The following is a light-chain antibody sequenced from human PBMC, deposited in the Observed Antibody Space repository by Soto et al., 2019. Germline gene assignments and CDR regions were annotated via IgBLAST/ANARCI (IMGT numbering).Light chain of an antibody. CDR3: CSYAGSYTFYV. Sequence: SALTQPRSVSGSPGQSVTISCTGTSSDVGGYNYASWYQQHPGKAPKLMIYDVSKRPSGVPDRFSGSKSGNTASLTISGLQAEDEADYYCCSYAGSYTFYVFGTGTKVTVL. J-gene: IGLJ1*01. V-gene: IGLV2-11*01. CDR1: SSDVGGYNY. CDR2: DVS.